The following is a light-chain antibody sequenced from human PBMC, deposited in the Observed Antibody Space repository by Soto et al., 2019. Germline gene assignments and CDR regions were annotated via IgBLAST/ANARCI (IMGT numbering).Light chain of an antibody. CDR2: GAS. Sequence: EIVLTQSPGTLSLSPGERATLSCRASQSVSKYLAWYQQKPGQAPRVLIYGASSRATGIPDRFSGSGSGTDFPLTISRLEPEDFAVYYCHQYGTSPWTLGQGTKVEIK. J-gene: IGKJ1*01. CDR3: HQYGTSPWT. V-gene: IGKV3-20*01. CDR1: QSVSKY.